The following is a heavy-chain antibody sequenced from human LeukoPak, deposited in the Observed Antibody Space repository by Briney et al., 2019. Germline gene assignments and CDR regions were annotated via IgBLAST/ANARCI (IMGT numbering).Heavy chain of an antibody. CDR2: IYYSGST. Sequence: PSEALSLTCTVSGGSISSYYWSWIRQPPGKGLEWIGYIYYSGSTNYNPSLKSRVTISVDTSKNQFSLKLSPVTAADTAVYYCARHLSDYGDYYYYGMDVWGQGTTVTVSS. V-gene: IGHV4-59*08. D-gene: IGHD4-17*01. CDR3: ARHLSDYGDYYYYGMDV. J-gene: IGHJ6*02. CDR1: GGSISSYY.